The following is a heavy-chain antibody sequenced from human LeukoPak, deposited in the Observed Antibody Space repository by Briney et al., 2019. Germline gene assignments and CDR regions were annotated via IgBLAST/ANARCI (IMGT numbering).Heavy chain of an antibody. D-gene: IGHD1-1*01. CDR3: AEANYIWNDSPFDS. CDR1: GFGYSTFA. Sequence: PGGSLRLSCAPSGFGYSTFAMAWVRQAPGKGLEWVSTISTSREPTSVADSVSGRFTAYGDNSKNTLAQQMNGRRVDDTAVYYCAEANYIWNDSPFDSWGQGALVTVSS. CDR2: ISTSREPT. V-gene: IGHV3-23*01. J-gene: IGHJ4*02.